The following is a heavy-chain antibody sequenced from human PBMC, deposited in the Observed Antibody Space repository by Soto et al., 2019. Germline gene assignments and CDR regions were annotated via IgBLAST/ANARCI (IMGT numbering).Heavy chain of an antibody. Sequence: PSETLSLTCTVSGGSISSGDYYWSWIRQPPVKGLEWIGYIYYSGSTYYNPSLKSRVTISVDTSKNQFSLKLSSVTAADTAVYYCARDLTAGWFDPWGQGTLVTVAS. J-gene: IGHJ5*02. V-gene: IGHV4-30-4*01. CDR2: IYYSGST. CDR3: ARDLTAGWFDP. CDR1: GGSISSGDYY.